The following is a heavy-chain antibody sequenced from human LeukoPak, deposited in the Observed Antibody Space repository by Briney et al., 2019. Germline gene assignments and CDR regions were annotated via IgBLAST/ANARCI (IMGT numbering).Heavy chain of an antibody. CDR1: GFTFSSYS. D-gene: IGHD6-13*01. CDR2: ISSSSKYI. J-gene: IGHJ4*02. V-gene: IGHV3-21*01. CDR3: ARGSSSLQDYFDY. Sequence: GGSLRLSCAASGFTFSSYSMNWVRQAPGKGLEWVSSISSSSKYIYYADSVKGRFTTSRDNAKNSLYLQMNSLRAEDTAVYYCARGSSSLQDYFDYWGQGTLVTVSS.